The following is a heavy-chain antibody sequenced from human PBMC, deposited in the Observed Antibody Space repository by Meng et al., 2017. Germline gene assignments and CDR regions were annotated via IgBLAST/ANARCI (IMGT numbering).Heavy chain of an antibody. J-gene: IGHJ4*02. V-gene: IGHV1-18*01. Sequence: QGQLVQAGAGVKKPGASVQASCNASAHTLSIDGLAWVRQAPGQGLEWMGWINAYNGYTDYAQKFLGRVALTTDTSTNTGYMELRSLTSDDTAVYYCATRGNPYLDCWGQGTLVTVSS. CDR3: ATRGNPYLDC. CDR2: INAYNGYT. CDR1: AHTLSIDG.